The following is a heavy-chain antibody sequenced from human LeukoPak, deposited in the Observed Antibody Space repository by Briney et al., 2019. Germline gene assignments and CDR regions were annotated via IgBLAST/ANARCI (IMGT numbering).Heavy chain of an antibody. CDR3: AADSGTVADAFDI. J-gene: IGHJ3*02. Sequence: ASVKVSCKASGFPFTNSPMQWVRQARGQRLEWIGWIVVGSGNTDYAQKFQGRVTITWDMSTSTAYMELSSLRSEDTAVYFCAADSGTVADAFDIWGQGTMVTVSS. D-gene: IGHD4-23*01. CDR2: IVVGSGNT. V-gene: IGHV1-58*02. CDR1: GFPFTNSP.